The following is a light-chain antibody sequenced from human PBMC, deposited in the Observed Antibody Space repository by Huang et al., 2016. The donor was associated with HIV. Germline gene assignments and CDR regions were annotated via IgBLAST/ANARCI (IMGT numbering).Light chain of an antibody. J-gene: IGKJ4*01. Sequence: EIVLTQSPATLSLSPGERATLSCRASQSVSSYLAWYQQKPGQAPRLLIYDASNRATGSPARFSGSGSGTDFTLTISSLGPEDFAVYYCQQRSNWAPITFGGGTKVEIK. V-gene: IGKV3-11*01. CDR1: QSVSSY. CDR3: QQRSNWAPIT. CDR2: DAS.